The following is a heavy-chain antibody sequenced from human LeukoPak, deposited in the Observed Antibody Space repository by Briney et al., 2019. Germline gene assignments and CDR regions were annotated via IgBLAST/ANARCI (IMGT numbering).Heavy chain of an antibody. J-gene: IGHJ4*02. Sequence: GGSLRLSCAASGFTFRRYGMTWVRQAPGKGPEWVSSISGSGGSTFYADSVKGRFTISRDNSKNTLYLEVISLTAEDTAVYYCAKDDAWLRFGEWSQGTLVTVSS. D-gene: IGHD3-10*01. V-gene: IGHV3-23*01. CDR1: GFTFRRYG. CDR3: AKDDAWLRFGE. CDR2: ISGSGGST.